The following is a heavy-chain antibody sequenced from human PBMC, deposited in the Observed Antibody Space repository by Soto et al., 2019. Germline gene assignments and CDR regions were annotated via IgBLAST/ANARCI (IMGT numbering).Heavy chain of an antibody. J-gene: IGHJ4*01. V-gene: IGHV3-23*01. CDR2: ISAGGGNT. CDR3: ATRAHYDISCFYVYYFDN. D-gene: IGHD3-22*01. Sequence: GGSLRLSWATFRFTFINSGMSWVLQAPGKGLEWVSGISAGGGNTYYADSVKGRFTISRVNSRNTLYLQMNSLRAEDTAIYYCATRAHYDISCFYVYYFDNRGQESLATVAS. CDR1: RFTFINSG.